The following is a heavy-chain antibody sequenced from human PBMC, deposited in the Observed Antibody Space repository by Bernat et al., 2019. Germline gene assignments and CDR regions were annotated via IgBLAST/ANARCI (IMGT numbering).Heavy chain of an antibody. CDR2: IHYSGTT. V-gene: IGHV4-59*07. CDR3: ARVPLVCSDGTCYYYVDV. CDR1: RASLTDYY. J-gene: IGHJ6*03. Sequence: QVQVQESGPGLVKPSDTLSLTCTVSRASLTDYYWSWIRQPPGRGLEWIAYIHYSGTTDYNPSLQSRVTISVDTSKNQFSLNLSRATAADTAVYYCARVPLVCSDGTCYYYVDVWGKGTTVTVSS. D-gene: IGHD2-15*01.